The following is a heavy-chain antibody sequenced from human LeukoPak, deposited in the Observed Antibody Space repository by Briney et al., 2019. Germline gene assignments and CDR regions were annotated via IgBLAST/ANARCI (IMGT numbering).Heavy chain of an antibody. V-gene: IGHV4-34*01. CDR1: GGSFSGYY. D-gene: IGHD3-10*01. CDR2: INHSGST. Sequence: SETLSLTCAVYGGSFSGYYWSWIRQPPGKGLEWIGEINHSGSTNYNPSLKSRVTISVDTSKNQFSLKLSSVAAADTAVYYCARQKRITMVRGVSIKYYYYYMDVWGKGTTVTISS. CDR3: ARQKRITMVRGVSIKYYYYYMDV. J-gene: IGHJ6*03.